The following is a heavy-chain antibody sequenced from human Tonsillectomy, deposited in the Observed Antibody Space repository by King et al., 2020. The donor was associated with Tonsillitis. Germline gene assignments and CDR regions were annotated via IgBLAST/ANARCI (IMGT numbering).Heavy chain of an antibody. CDR1: GYTFTSYD. CDR2: MNPNSGNT. Sequence: QLVQSGAEVKKPGASVKVSCKTSGYTFTSYDINWVRLATGQGLEWMVWMNPNSGNTAYAQNFQGRVTMTRSTSISTAYMELSSLRSEDTAVYYCARGYYFDYWGQGTLVTVSS. V-gene: IGHV1-8*01. J-gene: IGHJ4*02. CDR3: ARGYYFDY.